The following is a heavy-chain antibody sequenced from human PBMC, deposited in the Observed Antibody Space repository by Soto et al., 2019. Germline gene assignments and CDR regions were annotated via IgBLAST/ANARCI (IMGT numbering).Heavy chain of an antibody. CDR3: TRDSSYGLDV. J-gene: IGHJ6*02. V-gene: IGHV3-74*01. Sequence: GGSLRLSCAASGFTFSSRWMHWVRQAPGKGLVWVSHINSDGSATTYADSEKGRFTISRDNAKNTLYLQMNSLRAEDTAVYYCTRDSSYGLDVWGQGTPVTVSS. CDR2: INSDGSAT. CDR1: GFTFSSRW.